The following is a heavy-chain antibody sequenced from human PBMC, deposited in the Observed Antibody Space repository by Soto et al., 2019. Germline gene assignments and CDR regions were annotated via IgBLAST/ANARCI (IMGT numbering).Heavy chain of an antibody. CDR1: GYSFSSYG. CDR3: ARDHPYYDSLTGYSWNWFDP. D-gene: IGHD3-9*01. V-gene: IGHV1-18*01. J-gene: IGHJ5*02. Sequence: ASVKVSCKASGYSFSSYGIHWVRQVPGQGLEWMGWINTYNGNRNFAQKFEDRVTMTTATSANTVYMELRNLKSDDTAMYYCARDHPYYDSLTGYSWNWFDPWGQGTLVTVSS. CDR2: INTYNGNR.